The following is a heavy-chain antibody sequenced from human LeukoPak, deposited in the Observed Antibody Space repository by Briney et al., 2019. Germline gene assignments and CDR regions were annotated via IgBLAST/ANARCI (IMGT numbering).Heavy chain of an antibody. Sequence: PGGSLRLSCAASGFTFNSYAMSWVRQAPGKGLEWVSAISGSGGSTYYYADSVKGRFTISRGNSKSTLYLQMNSLRADDTAVYYCARGIGTVARYYFDYWGQGILVTVSS. CDR1: GFTFNSYA. V-gene: IGHV3-23*01. CDR2: ISGSGGST. D-gene: IGHD1-1*01. J-gene: IGHJ4*02. CDR3: ARGIGTVARYYFDY.